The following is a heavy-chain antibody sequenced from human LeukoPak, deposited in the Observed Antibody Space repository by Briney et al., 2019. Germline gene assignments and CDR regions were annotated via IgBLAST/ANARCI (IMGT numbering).Heavy chain of an antibody. D-gene: IGHD3-16*02. Sequence: GGSLRLSCAASGLTFSSYAMSWVRQAPGKGLEWVSAISGSGGSTYYADSVKGRFTISRDNSKNTLYLQMNSLRAEDTAVYYCAKDPAAYDYVWGSYRFGYWGQGTLVTVSS. V-gene: IGHV3-23*01. J-gene: IGHJ4*02. CDR2: ISGSGGST. CDR1: GLTFSSYA. CDR3: AKDPAAYDYVWGSYRFGY.